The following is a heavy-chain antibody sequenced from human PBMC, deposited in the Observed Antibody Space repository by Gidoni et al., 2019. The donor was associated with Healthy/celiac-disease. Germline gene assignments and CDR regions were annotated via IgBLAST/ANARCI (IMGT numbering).Heavy chain of an antibody. CDR3: ARKTSDIVLVVYDNWFDP. CDR1: GGSISSSNW. Sequence: QVQLQESGPGLVKPSGTLSLTCAVSGGSISSSNWWSWVRQPPGKGLEWIGEIYHSGSTNYNPSLKSRVTISVDKSKNQFSLKLSSVTAADTAVYYCARKTSDIVLVVYDNWFDPWGQGTLVTVSS. J-gene: IGHJ5*02. V-gene: IGHV4-4*02. D-gene: IGHD2-8*02. CDR2: IYHSGST.